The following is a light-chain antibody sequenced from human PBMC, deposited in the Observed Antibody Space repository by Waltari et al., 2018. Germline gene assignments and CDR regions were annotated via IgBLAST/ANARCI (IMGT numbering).Light chain of an antibody. V-gene: IGLV3-21*04. CDR1: DIASKR. Sequence: SYVLTQPPSVSVAPGMTARITCEGADIASKRFHWYQQKPGQAPVLVMYCRNNRPSGIPDRFSGSNSGNTATLTITGVEAGDEADYYCQAWHTGTSHVVFGRGTKLTVL. J-gene: IGLJ2*01. CDR3: QAWHTGTSHVV. CDR2: CRN.